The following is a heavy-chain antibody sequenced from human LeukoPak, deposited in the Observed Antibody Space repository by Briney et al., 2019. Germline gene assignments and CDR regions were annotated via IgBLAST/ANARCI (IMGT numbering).Heavy chain of an antibody. J-gene: IGHJ4*02. CDR2: ISGSGGST. CDR3: AKVINSGFYYYFDY. D-gene: IGHD3-22*01. CDR1: GFTFSSYA. V-gene: IGHV3-23*01. Sequence: GGSLRLSCAASGFTFSSYAMSWVRQAPGKGLEWVSAISGSGGSTYYADSVKGRFTISRDNSKNTLYLQMNSLRAEGTAVYYCAKVINSGFYYYFDYWGQGTLVTVSS.